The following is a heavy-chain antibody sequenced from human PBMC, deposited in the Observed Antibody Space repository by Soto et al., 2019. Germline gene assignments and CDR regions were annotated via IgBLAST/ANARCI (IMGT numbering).Heavy chain of an antibody. D-gene: IGHD5-18*01. CDR3: ATGRYSYGYPVFFDY. V-gene: IGHV1-69*13. CDR2: IIPIFGTA. J-gene: IGHJ4*02. Sequence: GASVKVSCKASGGTFSSYAISWVRQAPGQGLEWMGGIIPIFGTANYAQKFQGRVTITADESTSTAYMELSSLRSEDMAVYYCATGRYSYGYPVFFDYWGQGTLVTVSS. CDR1: GGTFSSYA.